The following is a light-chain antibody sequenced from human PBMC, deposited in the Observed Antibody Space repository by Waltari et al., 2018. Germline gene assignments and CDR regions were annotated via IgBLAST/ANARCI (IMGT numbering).Light chain of an antibody. CDR2: DDS. CDR1: KIEAKS. J-gene: IGLJ2*01. Sequence: SYVLTQPHSVSVAPGPTARINCGGDKIEAKSVHWYQQKPGQAPVVVVFDDSDRPSGIPERFSGANSGNTATLTISRVEGGDEADYFCQVWDSSGDLLVIFGGGTKLTVL. CDR3: QVWDSSGDLLVI. V-gene: IGLV3-21*02.